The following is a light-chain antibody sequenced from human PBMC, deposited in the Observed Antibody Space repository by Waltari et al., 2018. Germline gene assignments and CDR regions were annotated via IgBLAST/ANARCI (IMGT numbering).Light chain of an antibody. CDR1: QSVLYSSNNKNN. V-gene: IGKV4-1*01. Sequence: DIVMTQSPDSLAGSLGERATINCKSSQSVLYSSNNKNNLAWYQQQPVQPPKLFIYWASTRESGVPDRFSGRGSRTDFTLTISSLQAEHLAVYYCQQYYTTPLTFGGGTKVEIK. CDR2: WAS. J-gene: IGKJ4*01. CDR3: QQYYTTPLT.